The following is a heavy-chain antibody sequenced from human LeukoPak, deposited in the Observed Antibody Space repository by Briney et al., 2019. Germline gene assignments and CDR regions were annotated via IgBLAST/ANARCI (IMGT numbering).Heavy chain of an antibody. V-gene: IGHV3-11*01. CDR3: ARDSSGWYLQYFQH. D-gene: IGHD6-19*01. J-gene: IGHJ1*01. CDR1: GFTFSDYY. CDR2: ISSSGSTI. Sequence: GGSLRLSCAASGFTFSDYYMSWIRQAPGKGLEWVSYISSSGSTIYYADSVKGRFTISRDNAKNSLYLQMNSLRAEDTAVYYCARDSSGWYLQYFQHCGQGTLVTVSS.